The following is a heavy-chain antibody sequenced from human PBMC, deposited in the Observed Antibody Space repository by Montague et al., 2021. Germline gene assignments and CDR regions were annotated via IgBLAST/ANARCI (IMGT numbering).Heavy chain of an antibody. D-gene: IGHD2-15*01. CDR1: GGSFSGYY. J-gene: IGHJ5*02. CDR3: ARGTYVAVLLVATGWFNA. V-gene: IGHV4-34*01. Sequence: SETLSLTCTVYGGSFSGYYWNWIRQSPGKGLEWIGEISHNGSTSYNPSLKSRVTMSVDTSKKQFSLNLNSVTAADTAVYYCARGTYVAVLLVATGWFNAWGQGTLVTVSS. CDR2: ISHNGST.